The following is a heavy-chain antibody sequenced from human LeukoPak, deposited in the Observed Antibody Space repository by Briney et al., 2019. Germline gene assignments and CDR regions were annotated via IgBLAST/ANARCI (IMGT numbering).Heavy chain of an antibody. CDR1: GYTFTGYY. CDR2: INPNSGGT. D-gene: IGHD2-15*01. Sequence: ASVKVSCKASGYTFTGYYMHWVRQAPGQGLEWMGRINPNSGGTNYAQKFQGRVTMTRDTSISTAYMELSRLRSDDTAVYYCARDPLHCSGGSCYSSWLDPWGQGTLVTVSS. V-gene: IGHV1-2*06. J-gene: IGHJ5*02. CDR3: ARDPLHCSGGSCYSSWLDP.